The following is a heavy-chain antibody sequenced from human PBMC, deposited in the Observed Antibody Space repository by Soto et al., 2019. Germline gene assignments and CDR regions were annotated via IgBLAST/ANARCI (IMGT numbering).Heavy chain of an antibody. V-gene: IGHV3-11*01. CDR3: ARDPSPTARFSVEPPDY. D-gene: IGHD3-3*01. CDR1: GFTFNDYY. Sequence: QVQLVESGGGLVKPGGSLRLSCAASGFTFNDYYMSWIRQAPGKGLEWVSYISSSGSTIYYADSVKGRFTISRDNAKNSLYLQMNSLRAEDTAVYYCARDPSPTARFSVEPPDYWGQGTLVTVSS. CDR2: ISSSGSTI. J-gene: IGHJ4*02.